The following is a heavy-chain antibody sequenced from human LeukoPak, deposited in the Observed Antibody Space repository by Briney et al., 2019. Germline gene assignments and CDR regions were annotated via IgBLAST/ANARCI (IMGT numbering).Heavy chain of an antibody. J-gene: IGHJ4*02. V-gene: IGHV4-34*01. CDR1: GGSFSGYY. Sequence: SETLSLTCAVYGGSFSGYYWSWIRQPPGKGLEWIGEINHSGSTNYNPSLKSRVTISVDTSKNQFSLKLSSVTAADTAVYYCARGMYSSGWYFDYWGQGTLVTVSS. CDR2: INHSGST. D-gene: IGHD6-19*01. CDR3: ARGMYSSGWYFDY.